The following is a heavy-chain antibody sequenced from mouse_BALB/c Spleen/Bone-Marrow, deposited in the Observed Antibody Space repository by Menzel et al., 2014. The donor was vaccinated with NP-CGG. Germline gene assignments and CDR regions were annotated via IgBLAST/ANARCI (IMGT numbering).Heavy chain of an antibody. D-gene: IGHD1-1*01. Sequence: VQLQQSGPELVKPGASVKMSCKASRYTFTNYVLHWVKQKPGQGLEWIGFMNPXNDGTNYNEKFKGKATLTSDKSSSTAYMELSSLTSEDSAVYYCAREVVATDYFDYWGQGTTLTVSS. CDR3: AREVVATDYFDY. J-gene: IGHJ2*01. CDR2: MNPXNDGT. V-gene: IGHV1-14*01. CDR1: RYTFTNYV.